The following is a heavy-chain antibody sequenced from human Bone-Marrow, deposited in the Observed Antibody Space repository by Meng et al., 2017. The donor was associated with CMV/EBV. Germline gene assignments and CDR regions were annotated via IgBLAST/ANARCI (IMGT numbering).Heavy chain of an antibody. V-gene: IGHV4-4*02. Sequence: GYGGSNSSRNVWSWGRQPQGKGLEWIGKIYHSGSTNYNPSLKSRVTISVDKSKNQFSLKLSSVTAADTAVYYCARGGVAGRESLYYYWGQGTLVTVSS. J-gene: IGHJ4*02. CDR1: GGSNSSRNV. CDR2: IYHSGST. CDR3: ARGGVAGRESLYYY. D-gene: IGHD6-19*01.